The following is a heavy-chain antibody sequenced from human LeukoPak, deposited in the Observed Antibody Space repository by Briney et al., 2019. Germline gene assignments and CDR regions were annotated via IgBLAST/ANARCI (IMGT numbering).Heavy chain of an antibody. CDR2: ISHSGST. V-gene: IGHV4-30-2*01. CDR3: ASKEASGSGPFDY. Sequence: SETLSLTCAVSGGSISSGGYSWSWIRQPPGKGLEWIGYISHSGSTYYNPSLKSRVTISVDRSKNQFSLKLSSVTAADTAVYYCASKEASGSGPFDYWGQGTLVTVSS. CDR1: GGSISSGGYS. D-gene: IGHD3-10*01. J-gene: IGHJ4*02.